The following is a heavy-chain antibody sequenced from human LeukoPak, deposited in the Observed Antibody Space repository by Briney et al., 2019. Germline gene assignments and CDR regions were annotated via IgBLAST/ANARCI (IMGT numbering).Heavy chain of an antibody. Sequence: PGGSLRLSCAASGFTFSSYAMHWVRQAPGKGLEWVAVISHDGSKKNYAESVKGRFTISRDNSKNTLYVQMNSLRAEDTAAYYCANLYSGSSPHVGDYGMDVWGQGTTVTVSS. D-gene: IGHD5-12*01. CDR2: ISHDGSKK. CDR1: GFTFSSYA. J-gene: IGHJ6*02. CDR3: ANLYSGSSPHVGDYGMDV. V-gene: IGHV3-30-3*01.